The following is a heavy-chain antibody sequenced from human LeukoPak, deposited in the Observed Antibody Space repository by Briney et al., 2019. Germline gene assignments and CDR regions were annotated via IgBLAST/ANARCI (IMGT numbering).Heavy chain of an antibody. CDR2: INHSRTT. J-gene: IGHJ6*03. CDR3: ARSGSDSAYYYMDV. CDR1: GGSFSGYY. V-gene: IGHV4-34*01. D-gene: IGHD3-10*01. Sequence: SETLSLTCAVYGGSFSGYYWSWIRQPPGKGLEWIGEINHSRTTNYNPSLKSRVTISVDMSKNQFSLKLTSVTAADTAVYYCARSGSDSAYYYMDVWGKGTTVTISS.